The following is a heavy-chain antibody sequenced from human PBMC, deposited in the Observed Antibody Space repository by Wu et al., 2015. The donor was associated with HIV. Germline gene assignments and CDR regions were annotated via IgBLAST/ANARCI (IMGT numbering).Heavy chain of an antibody. V-gene: IGHV4-34*01. Sequence: QVQLQQWGAGLLKPSETLSLTCAVYGGSFSGYYWSWIRQPPGKGLEWIGEINHSGSTNYNPSLKSRVTISVDTSKNQFSLKLSSVTAADTAVYYCAGIDAFDIWGQGTMVTVSS. J-gene: IGHJ3*02. CDR1: GGSFSGYY. CDR2: INHSGST. CDR3: AGIDAFDI.